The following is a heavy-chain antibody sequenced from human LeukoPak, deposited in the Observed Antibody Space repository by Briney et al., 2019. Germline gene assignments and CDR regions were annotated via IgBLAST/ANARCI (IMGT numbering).Heavy chain of an antibody. V-gene: IGHV3-53*01. D-gene: IGHD1-14*01. CDR2: IYSGGST. J-gene: IGHJ6*02. Sequence: GGSLRLSCAASGFTVSSDYMSWVRQAPGKGLEWVSVIYSGGSTYYADSVKGRFTISRDNSKNTLYLQMNSLRTEDTAMYYCARDVATIYGMDVWGQGTTVTVSS. CDR3: ARDVATIYGMDV. CDR1: GFTVSSDY.